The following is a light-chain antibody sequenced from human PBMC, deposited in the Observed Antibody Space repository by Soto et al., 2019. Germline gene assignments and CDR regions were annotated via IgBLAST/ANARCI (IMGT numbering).Light chain of an antibody. CDR3: QQRSTWPLIT. CDR2: DAS. V-gene: IGKV3-11*01. J-gene: IGKJ5*01. Sequence: EIVLTQSPGTLSSSPGERATLSCWASQSVSTYLGWYQQKPGQPHRLLIYDASTRATGIPSRFSGSGSGTDFSLTIRRLEPEDFAVYYCQQRSTWPLITFGNGPRLELK. CDR1: QSVSTY.